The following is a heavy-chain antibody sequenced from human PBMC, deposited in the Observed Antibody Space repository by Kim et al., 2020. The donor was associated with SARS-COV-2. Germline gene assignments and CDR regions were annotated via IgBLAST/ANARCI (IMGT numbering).Heavy chain of an antibody. CDR2: ISNSGSTI. D-gene: IGHD6-13*01. V-gene: IGHV3-48*02. Sequence: GGSLRLSCTASGFGFMGYSRNWVRQAPGKGPEWIAHISNSGSTIHYADSVKGRFTIARDDARNLVYLQMNRLRDEDTAIYYCARGTQGIGGQGTLVTGSS. J-gene: IGHJ4*02. CDR1: GFGFMGYS. CDR3: ARGTQGI.